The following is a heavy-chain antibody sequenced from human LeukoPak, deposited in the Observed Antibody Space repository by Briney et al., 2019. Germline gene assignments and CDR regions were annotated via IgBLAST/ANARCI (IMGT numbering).Heavy chain of an antibody. CDR2: ISSSSSII. D-gene: IGHD3-10*01. V-gene: IGHV3-48*01. CDR1: GFTFRSYS. CDR3: ARDPGGYFDY. J-gene: IGHJ4*02. Sequence: PGGSLRLSXAASGFTFRSYSMNWVRQAPGKGLEWVSYISSSSSIIYYADSVKGRFTISRDNVKNSLYLQMNSLRAEDTAVYYCARDPGGYFDYWGQGTLVTVSS.